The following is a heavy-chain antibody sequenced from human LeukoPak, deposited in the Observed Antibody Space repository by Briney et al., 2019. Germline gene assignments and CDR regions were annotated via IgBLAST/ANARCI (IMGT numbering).Heavy chain of an antibody. Sequence: ASVKVSCKASGYTFTGYYMHWVRQAPGQGLEWVGWINPNSGGTNYAQKFQGRVTMTRDTSISTAYMELSRLRSDDTAVYYCARDSNPIAAAGQGYWGQGTLVTVSS. J-gene: IGHJ4*02. D-gene: IGHD6-13*01. CDR3: ARDSNPIAAAGQGY. V-gene: IGHV1-2*02. CDR2: INPNSGGT. CDR1: GYTFTGYY.